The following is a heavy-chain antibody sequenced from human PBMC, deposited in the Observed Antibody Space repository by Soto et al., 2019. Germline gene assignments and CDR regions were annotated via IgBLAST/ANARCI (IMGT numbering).Heavy chain of an antibody. CDR1: GFTVSSHY. D-gene: IGHD2-2*01. V-gene: IGHV3-11*06. J-gene: IGHJ4*01. CDR2: IHPSSYT. CDR3: ARVDTLPASVDY. Sequence: GESLKISCAGSGFTVSSHYMTWVRQAPGRGLEWVTFIHPSSYTNYADSVKGRFTISRDNAKNSLYLQMNSLRVEDTAMYYCARVDTLPASVDYWGHGTLVTVSS.